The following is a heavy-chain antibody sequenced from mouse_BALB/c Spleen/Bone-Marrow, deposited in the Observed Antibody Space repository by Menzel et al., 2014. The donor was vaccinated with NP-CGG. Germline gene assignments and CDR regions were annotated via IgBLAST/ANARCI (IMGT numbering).Heavy chain of an antibody. CDR3: ARPEGIYYYGSSYALDY. CDR1: DYSFTDYY. CDR2: ISCYNGAT. Sequence: LVKTGASVKISCKASDYSFTDYYMHWVKQTHGKSLEWIGYISCYNGATSYNQKFKGKATFTVDTSSSTAYMQFSSLTSEDSAVYYCARPEGIYYYGSSYALDYWGQGTSVTVSS. D-gene: IGHD1-1*01. V-gene: IGHV1S34*01. J-gene: IGHJ4*01.